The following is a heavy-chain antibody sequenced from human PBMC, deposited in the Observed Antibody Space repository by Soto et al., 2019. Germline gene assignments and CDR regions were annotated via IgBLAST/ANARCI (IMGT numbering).Heavy chain of an antibody. CDR2: ISSGGSTI. J-gene: IGHJ6*02. D-gene: IGHD6-13*01. CDR3: ATHPRDSSNWLARDYYYGVDV. V-gene: IGHV3-48*01. Sequence: EVQLVESGGGLVQPGGSLRLSCAASGFTFSSYSMNWVRQTPGKGLEWVSYISSGGSTIYYADSVKDRFTISRDNAKNSLYLQMNSLRAEDTAVYYCATHPRDSSNWLARDYYYGVDVWGQGTTVTVSS. CDR1: GFTFSSYS.